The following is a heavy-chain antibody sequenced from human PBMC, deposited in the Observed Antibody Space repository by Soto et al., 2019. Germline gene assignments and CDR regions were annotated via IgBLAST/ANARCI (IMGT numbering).Heavy chain of an antibody. CDR1: GYTFTTYA. D-gene: IGHD3-3*01. J-gene: IGHJ5*02. CDR3: ARDPPPDFWSQWFDP. V-gene: IGHV1-3*05. Sequence: QVHLVQSGAEEKKPGASVKVSCKASGYTFTTYAMHWVRQAPGQRLEWMGWINAGNGNTEYSQKFQGRVTITSDTSATTSYMELSSMRSEDTAVYYCARDPPPDFWSQWFDPWGQGTLVTVSS. CDR2: INAGNGNT.